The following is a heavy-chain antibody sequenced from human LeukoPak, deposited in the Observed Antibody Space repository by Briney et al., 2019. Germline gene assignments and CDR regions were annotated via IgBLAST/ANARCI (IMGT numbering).Heavy chain of an antibody. D-gene: IGHD3-10*01. CDR1: GDTLTELT. CDR3: ATDKFLRVRGVQNDAFDI. V-gene: IGHV1-24*01. CDR2: FDPEDGET. J-gene: IGHJ3*02. Sequence: ASVKVSCKVSGDTLTELTMHWVRQAPGKGLEWMGGFDPEDGETIYAQKFQGRVTMTEDTSTDTAYMELSSLRSEVTAVYYCATDKFLRVRGVQNDAFDIWGQGTMVTVPS.